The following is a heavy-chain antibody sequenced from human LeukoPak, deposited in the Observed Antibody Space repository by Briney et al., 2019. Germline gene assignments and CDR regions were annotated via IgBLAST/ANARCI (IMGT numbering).Heavy chain of an antibody. CDR1: GYTFTSYD. CDR2: MNPNGGNT. CDR3: ARGGSSWYSQYYYYGMDV. J-gene: IGHJ6*02. D-gene: IGHD6-13*01. V-gene: IGHV1-8*01. Sequence: ASVKVSCKASGYTFTSYDINWVRQATGQGLEWMGWMNPNGGNTGYAQKFQGRVTMTRNTSISTAYMELSSLRSEDTAVYYCARGGSSWYSQYYYYGMDVWGQGTTVTVSS.